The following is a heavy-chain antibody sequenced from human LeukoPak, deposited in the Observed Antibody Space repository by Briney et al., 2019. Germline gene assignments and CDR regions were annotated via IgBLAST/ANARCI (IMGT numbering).Heavy chain of an antibody. V-gene: IGHV4-59*01. CDR3: ARAHGRGVVYFDY. CDR1: GGSISSYY. Sequence: SETLSLTCTVSGGSISSYYWSWIRQPPGKGLEWIGYIYYSGSTNYNPSPKSRVTISVDTSKNQFSLKLSAVTAAATAVTSCARAHGRGVVYFDYWGQGTLVTVSS. CDR2: IYYSGST. D-gene: IGHD3-10*02. J-gene: IGHJ4*02.